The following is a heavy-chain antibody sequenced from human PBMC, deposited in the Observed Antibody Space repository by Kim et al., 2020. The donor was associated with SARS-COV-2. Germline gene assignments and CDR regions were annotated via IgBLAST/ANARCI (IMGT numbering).Heavy chain of an antibody. V-gene: IGHV4-59*08. J-gene: IGHJ3*02. Sequence: SETLSLTCTVSGGSISSYYWSWIRQPPGKGLEWIGYIYYSGSTNYNPSLKSRVTISVDTSKNQFSLKLSSVTAADTAVYYCATNLLPTRAFDIWGQGTMVTVSS. CDR2: IYYSGST. CDR3: ATNLLPTRAFDI. D-gene: IGHD2-15*01. CDR1: GGSISSYY.